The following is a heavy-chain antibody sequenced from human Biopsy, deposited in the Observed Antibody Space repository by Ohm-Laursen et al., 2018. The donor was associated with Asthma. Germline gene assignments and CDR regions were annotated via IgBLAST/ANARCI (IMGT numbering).Heavy chain of an antibody. Sequence: SVKVSCKSLGGTFNTYVIGWVRQAPGQGLEWMGGINSVFGTTTYSQKFQDRVTITADDFTSTVYMELSSLRSEDTAVYYCARKAGSCISRTCYSLDFWGQGTLVTVSS. J-gene: IGHJ4*02. CDR3: ARKAGSCISRTCYSLDF. CDR2: INSVFGTT. CDR1: GGTFNTYV. V-gene: IGHV1-69*13. D-gene: IGHD2-2*01.